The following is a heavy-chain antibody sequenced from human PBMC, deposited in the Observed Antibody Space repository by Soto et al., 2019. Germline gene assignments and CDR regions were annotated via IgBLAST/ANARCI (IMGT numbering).Heavy chain of an antibody. D-gene: IGHD2-2*01. CDR2: FIPIFGTA. V-gene: IGHV1-69*12. Sequence: QVQLVQSGAEVKKPGSSGKFSCKASGGPFSIYGISWVRQAPGQGLEWMGGFIPIFGTANYAQKFQGRVTITADEFTSTAYMELSSRSSEDTAVYYCARDLWRYAECVSTSCYYNWFDPWGQGTLVTVSS. CDR3: ARDLWRYAECVSTSCYYNWFDP. CDR1: GGPFSIYG. J-gene: IGHJ5*02.